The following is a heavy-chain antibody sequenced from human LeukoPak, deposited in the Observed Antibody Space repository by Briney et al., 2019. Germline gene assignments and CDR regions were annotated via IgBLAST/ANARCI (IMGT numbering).Heavy chain of an antibody. CDR1: GFTFSNHG. V-gene: IGHV3-21*01. J-gene: IGHJ6*03. D-gene: IGHD1-26*01. CDR3: ARDPYSGSYGNYYYYFMDV. CDR2: ITSGSSYR. Sequence: GGSLRLSCAASGFTFSNHGMNWVRQAPGKGLEWVSSITSGSSYRFYADSVKGRFTISRDNAKNSLYLQMNSLRAEDTAVYYCARDPYSGSYGNYYYYFMDVWGKGTTVTISS.